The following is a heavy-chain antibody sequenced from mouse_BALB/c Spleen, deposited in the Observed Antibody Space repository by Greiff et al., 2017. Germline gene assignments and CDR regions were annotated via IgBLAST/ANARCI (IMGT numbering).Heavy chain of an antibody. D-gene: IGHD2-4*01. CDR1: GFSLTSYG. J-gene: IGHJ4*01. V-gene: IGHV2-9*02. CDR2: IWAGGST. CDR3: ARDTDYDPYAMDY. Sequence: VQGVESGPGLVAPSQSLSITCTVSGFSLTSYGVHWVRQPPGKGLEWLGVIWAGGSTNYNSALMSRLSISKDNSKSQVFLKMNSLQTDDTAMYYCARDTDYDPYAMDYWGQGTSVTVSS.